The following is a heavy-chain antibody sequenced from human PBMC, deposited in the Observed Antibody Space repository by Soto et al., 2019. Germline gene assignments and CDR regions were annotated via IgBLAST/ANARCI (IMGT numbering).Heavy chain of an antibody. D-gene: IGHD2-2*03. CDR2: IYSGGSI. J-gene: IGHJ3*02. CDR3: ARDGSPDAVDI. CDR1: GFTVSSNY. V-gene: IGHV3-66*01. Sequence: EVQLVESGGGLVQPGGSLRLSCAASGFTVSSNYMSWVRQAPGKGLEWVSVIYSGGSIYYADSVKGRFTISRDNSKNTQYLQMNSLRAEDTAVYYCARDGSPDAVDIWGQGTMVTVSS.